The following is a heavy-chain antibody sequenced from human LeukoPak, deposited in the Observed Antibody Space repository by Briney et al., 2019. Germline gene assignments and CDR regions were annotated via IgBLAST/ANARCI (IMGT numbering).Heavy chain of an antibody. V-gene: IGHV3-7*01. CDR2: IKKDGSEK. J-gene: IGHJ4*02. CDR3: ARLIMTPVN. D-gene: IGHD4-17*01. Sequence: PGGSLRLSCAASGFTFSTYWMSWVRQAPGKGLEWVGNIKKDGSEKYYVDSEKGRFTISRDNAKNSLYLQMNSLRAEDTAVYYCARLIMTPVNWGQGTLVTVSS. CDR1: GFTFSTYW.